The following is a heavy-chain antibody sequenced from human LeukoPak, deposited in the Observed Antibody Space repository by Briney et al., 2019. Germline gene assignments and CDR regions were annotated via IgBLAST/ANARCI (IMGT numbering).Heavy chain of an antibody. D-gene: IGHD5-12*01. V-gene: IGHV4-34*01. CDR3: ARLIVATTKRMFRFDY. CDR2: INHSGST. Sequence: SETLSLTCTVSGGSISSYYWSWIRQPPGKGLEWIGEINHSGSTNYNPSLKSRVTISVDTSKNQFSLKLSSVTAADTAVYYCARLIVATTKRMFRFDYWGQGTLVTVSS. CDR1: GGSISSYY. J-gene: IGHJ4*02.